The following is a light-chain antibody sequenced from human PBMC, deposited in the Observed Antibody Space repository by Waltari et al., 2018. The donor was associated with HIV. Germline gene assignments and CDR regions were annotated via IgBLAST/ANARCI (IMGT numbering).Light chain of an antibody. CDR1: NVGSKD. V-gene: IGLV3-21*02. Sequence: SSVLTQPPSVSVAPGQTVSMTCEGNNVGSKDVHWYQQKPGQAPVLVVYDDSDRPSGIPERFSGSKSGNTATLSISRVEVGDGADYYCQVWDIISAYVIFGRGTKLTVL. CDR3: QVWDIISAYVI. CDR2: DDS. J-gene: IGLJ2*01.